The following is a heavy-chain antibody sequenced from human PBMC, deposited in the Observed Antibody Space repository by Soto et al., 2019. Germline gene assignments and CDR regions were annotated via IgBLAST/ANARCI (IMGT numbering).Heavy chain of an antibody. CDR3: ARAFSGYDHDAFDI. J-gene: IGHJ3*02. V-gene: IGHV4-59*01. Sequence: PSETLSLTCTVSGGSISSYYWSWIRQPPGKGLEWIGYIYYSGSTNYNPSLKSRVTISVDTSNNQFSLKLSSVTAADTAVYYCARAFSGYDHDAFDIWGQGTMVTVSS. CDR2: IYYSGST. D-gene: IGHD5-12*01. CDR1: GGSISSYY.